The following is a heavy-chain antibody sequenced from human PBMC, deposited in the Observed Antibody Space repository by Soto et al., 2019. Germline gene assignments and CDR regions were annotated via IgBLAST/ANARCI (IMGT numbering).Heavy chain of an antibody. CDR2: IFSNDER. D-gene: IGHD3-9*01. CDR3: ARMESYYDILTGYYRGYYFDY. V-gene: IGHV2-26*01. CDR1: GFSLSNARMG. J-gene: IGHJ4*02. Sequence: QVTLKESGPVLVKPTETLTLTCTVSGFSLSNARMGVSWIRQPPGKALEWLAHIFSNDERSYSTSLKSRLTISKDTSKSQVVLTMTNMDPVDTATYYCARMESYYDILTGYYRGYYFDYWGQGTLVTVSS.